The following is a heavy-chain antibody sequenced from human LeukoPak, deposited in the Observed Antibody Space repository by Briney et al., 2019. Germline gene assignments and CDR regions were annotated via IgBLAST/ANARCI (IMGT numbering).Heavy chain of an antibody. J-gene: IGHJ3*02. D-gene: IGHD6-13*01. CDR1: GYTFTGYD. CDR2: INPNSGGT. CDR3: ALGAAATPSAFDI. Sequence: ASVKVSCKASGYTFTGYDMNWVRQAPGQGLEWMGWINPNSGGTNYAQKFQGRVTMTRDTSISTAYMELSRLRSDDTAVYYCALGAAATPSAFDIWGQGTMVTVSS. V-gene: IGHV1-2*02.